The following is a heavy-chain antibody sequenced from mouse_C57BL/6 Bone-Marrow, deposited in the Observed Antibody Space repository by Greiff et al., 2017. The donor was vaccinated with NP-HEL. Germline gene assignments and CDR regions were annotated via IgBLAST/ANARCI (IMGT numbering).Heavy chain of an antibody. Sequence: QVQLQQPGAELVMPGASVKLSCKASGYTFTSYWMHWVKQRPGQGLEWIGEIDPSDSYTNYNQKFKGKSTLTVDKSSSTAYMQLSSLTSEDSAVYYCAREGMGWLLPDYWGQGTTLTVSS. D-gene: IGHD2-3*01. CDR3: AREGMGWLLPDY. V-gene: IGHV1-69*01. CDR1: GYTFTSYW. CDR2: IDPSDSYT. J-gene: IGHJ2*01.